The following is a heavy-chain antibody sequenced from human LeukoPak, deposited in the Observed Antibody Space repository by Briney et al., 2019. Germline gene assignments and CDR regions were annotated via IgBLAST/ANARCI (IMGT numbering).Heavy chain of an antibody. V-gene: IGHV3-23*01. CDR2: ISGSGGST. CDR3: ARDSCSSTSCYVPPGY. D-gene: IGHD2-2*01. Sequence: GGSLRLSCAASGFTFSSYAMSWVRQAPGKGLEWVSAISGSGGSTYYADSVKGRFTISRDNSKNTLYLQMNSLRAEDTAVYYCARDSCSSTSCYVPPGYWGQGTLVTVSS. CDR1: GFTFSSYA. J-gene: IGHJ4*02.